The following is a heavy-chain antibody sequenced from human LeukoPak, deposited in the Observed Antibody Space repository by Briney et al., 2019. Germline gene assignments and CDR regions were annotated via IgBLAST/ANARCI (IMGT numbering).Heavy chain of an antibody. CDR2: ISWNSGSI. V-gene: IGHV3-9*01. D-gene: IGHD3-22*01. Sequence: AGGSLRLSCAASGFTFDDYAMHWVRQAPGKGLEWVSGISWNSGSIGYADSVKGRFTISRDNAKNSLYLQMNSLRAEGTALYYCAKDITPTDSYDSSAFDYWGQGTLVTVSS. CDR1: GFTFDDYA. J-gene: IGHJ4*02. CDR3: AKDITPTDSYDSSAFDY.